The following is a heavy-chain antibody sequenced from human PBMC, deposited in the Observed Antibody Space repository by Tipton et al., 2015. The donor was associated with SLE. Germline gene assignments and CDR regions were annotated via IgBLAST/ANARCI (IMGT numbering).Heavy chain of an antibody. CDR3: ATIAAAGPFDY. Sequence: SLRLSCAASAFTFSSFGMHWVRQAPGKGLECVAVIWYDGSNKYYADSVKGRFTISRDNSKNTLYLLMNSLRAEDTAVYYCATIAAAGPFDYWGQGTLVTVSS. CDR2: IWYDGSNK. J-gene: IGHJ4*02. V-gene: IGHV3-33*01. CDR1: AFTFSSFG. D-gene: IGHD6-13*01.